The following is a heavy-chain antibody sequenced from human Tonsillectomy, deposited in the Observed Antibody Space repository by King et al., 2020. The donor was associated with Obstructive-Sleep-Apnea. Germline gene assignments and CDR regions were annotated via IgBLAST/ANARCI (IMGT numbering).Heavy chain of an antibody. V-gene: IGHV3-30*04. J-gene: IGHJ6*02. CDR2: ISYDGSNK. CDR3: ASPHHGGYDYYGMDV. CDR1: GFIFSSYA. Sequence: QLVQSGGGVVQPGRSLRLSCAASGFIFSSYAMHCVRQAPGKGLEWVAIISYDGSNKYYANSLRGRFTISRDNSNNTLYLQLNSLRSEDTAVYYCASPHHGGYDYYGMDVWGQGTTVTVSS. D-gene: IGHD4-23*01.